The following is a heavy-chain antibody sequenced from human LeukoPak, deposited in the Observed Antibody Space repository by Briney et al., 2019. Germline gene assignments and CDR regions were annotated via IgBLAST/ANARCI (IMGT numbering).Heavy chain of an antibody. D-gene: IGHD1-26*01. J-gene: IGHJ4*02. CDR3: ARDRVTGATDY. CDR2: ISDSGDTT. CDR1: GFTFSSYA. V-gene: IGHV3-23*01. Sequence: GGSLRLSCAASGFTFSSYAMSWVRQAPGKGLEWISAISDSGDTTDYADSVRGRFTISRDNAKDTLYLQMNSLRAEDTAVYYCARDRVTGATDYWGQGTLVTVSS.